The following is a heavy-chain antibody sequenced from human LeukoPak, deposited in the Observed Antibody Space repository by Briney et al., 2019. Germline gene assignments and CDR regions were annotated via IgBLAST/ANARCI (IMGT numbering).Heavy chain of an antibody. CDR2: INPNSGGT. CDR3: ARGGSDYYDSRRPPGY. V-gene: IGHV1-2*02. D-gene: IGHD3-22*01. Sequence: ASVKVSCKASGYTFTGYYMHWVRQAPGQGLEWMGWINPNSGGTNYAQKFQGRVTMTRDTSISTACMELSRLRSDDTAVYYCARGGSDYYDSRRPPGYWGQGTLVTVSS. CDR1: GYTFTGYY. J-gene: IGHJ4*02.